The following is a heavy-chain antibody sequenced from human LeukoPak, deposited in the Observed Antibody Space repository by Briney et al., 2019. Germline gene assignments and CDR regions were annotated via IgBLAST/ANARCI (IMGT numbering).Heavy chain of an antibody. V-gene: IGHV1-2*02. CDR1: GYTFTGYY. J-gene: IGHJ4*02. CDR3: ARDLGSSSWYLLDY. Sequence: ASVKVSCKASGYTFTGYYMHWVRQAPGQGLEWMGWINPNSGGTNYAQKFQGRVTMTRDTSISTVYMELSRLRSDDTAVYYCARDLGSSSWYLLDYWGQGTLVTVSS. CDR2: INPNSGGT. D-gene: IGHD6-13*01.